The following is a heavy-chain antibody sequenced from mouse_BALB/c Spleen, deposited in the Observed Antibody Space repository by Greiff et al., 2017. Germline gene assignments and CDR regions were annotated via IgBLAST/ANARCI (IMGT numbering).Heavy chain of an antibody. CDR2: INSNGGST. V-gene: IGHV5-6-3*01. Sequence: EVHLVESGGGLVQPGGSLKLSCAASGFTFSSYGMSWVRQTPDKRLELVATINSNGGSTYYPDSVKGRFTISRDNAKNTLYLQMSSLKSEDTAMYYCARDNYDLYYYAMDYWGQGTSVTVSS. CDR1: GFTFSSYG. D-gene: IGHD2-4*01. CDR3: ARDNYDLYYYAMDY. J-gene: IGHJ4*01.